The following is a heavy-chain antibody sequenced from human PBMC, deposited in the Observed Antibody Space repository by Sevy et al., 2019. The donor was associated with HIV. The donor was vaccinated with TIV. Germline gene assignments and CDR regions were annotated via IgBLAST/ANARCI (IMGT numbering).Heavy chain of an antibody. CDR3: ARGGGYGLTIPFDY. J-gene: IGHJ4*02. D-gene: IGHD5-12*01. CDR2: ISSSSSYI. V-gene: IGHV3-21*01. CDR1: GFTFSSYS. Sequence: GGSLRLSCAASGFTFSSYSMNWVRQAPGKGLEWVSSISSSSSYIYYADSVKGRFTISRDNAKNSLYLQMNSLRAEDTAVYYCARGGGYGLTIPFDYWGQGTLVTVSS.